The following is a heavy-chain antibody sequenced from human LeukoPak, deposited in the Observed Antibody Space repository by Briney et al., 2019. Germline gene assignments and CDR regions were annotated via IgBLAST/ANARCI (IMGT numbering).Heavy chain of an antibody. V-gene: IGHV4-59*01. D-gene: IGHD3-22*01. Sequence: SETLSLTCTVSGGSISNYYWSWIRQPPGKGLEWIGYIFYTGSINYNPSLRGRVTISVDTSKSQFSLRLSSVTAADTAVYYCARGYYDSSGYYLCGDYWGQGTLVTVSS. CDR2: IFYTGSI. J-gene: IGHJ4*02. CDR1: GGSISNYY. CDR3: ARGYYDSSGYYLCGDY.